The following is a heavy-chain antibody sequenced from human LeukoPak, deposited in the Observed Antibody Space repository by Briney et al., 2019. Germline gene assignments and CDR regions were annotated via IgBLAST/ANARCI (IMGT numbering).Heavy chain of an antibody. CDR2: IYYNGRP. CDR1: GDSVSAKY. J-gene: IGHJ3*02. V-gene: IGHV4-59*02. D-gene: IGHD5-12*01. CDR3: AREGGYHAFDI. Sequence: SETLSLTCTVSGDSVSAKYWNWIRQPPGKGLEWVAFIYYNGRPKYNPSLQSRVSISIDTSTNQFSLRLTSVTAADTAVHYCAREGGYHAFDIWGQGTMVTVSS.